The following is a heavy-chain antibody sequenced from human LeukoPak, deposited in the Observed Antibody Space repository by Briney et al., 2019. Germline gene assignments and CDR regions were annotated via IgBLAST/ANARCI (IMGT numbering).Heavy chain of an antibody. V-gene: IGHV5-51*01. CDR3: TSFNRDGYKNFDL. CDR2: VFPHDSDT. CDR1: GYSFATYW. J-gene: IGHJ4*02. Sequence: GESLKISCQGFGYSFATYWLGWVRQMPGEGLELMGMVFPHDSDTRYSPSFQGQVTISADKSISTAYLQWTSLKASDTAMYFCTSFNRDGYKNFDLWGQGTLVTVSS. D-gene: IGHD5-24*01.